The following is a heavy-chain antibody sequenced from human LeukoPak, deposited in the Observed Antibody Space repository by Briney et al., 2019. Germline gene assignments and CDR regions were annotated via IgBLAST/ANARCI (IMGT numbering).Heavy chain of an antibody. CDR1: GGFITGGGYS. D-gene: IGHD6-19*01. J-gene: IGHJ5*02. Sequence: SETLSLTCPVSGGFITGGGYSGNWIRQQPGKGLEWIGYIFDSGNTNYNPSLRSRLSISIGTSKNQFYLRLNSVTAADTAVYFCSVWGIWFDPWGPGSLVAVSS. V-gene: IGHV4-31*03. CDR2: IFDSGNT. CDR3: SVWGIWFDP.